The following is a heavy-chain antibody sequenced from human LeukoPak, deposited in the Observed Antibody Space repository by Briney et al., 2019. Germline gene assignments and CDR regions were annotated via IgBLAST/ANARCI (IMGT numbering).Heavy chain of an antibody. CDR3: AHRLKTAMATNWFDP. V-gene: IGHV2-5*02. CDR1: GFSLSASGVG. J-gene: IGHJ5*02. Sequence: ESGPTLVKPTQTLTLTCTFSGFSLSASGVGVGWIRQPPGKALEWLALIYWDGDKCYSPSLKSRLTITKDTSKNQVVLTMTNMDPVDTAKYYCAHRLKTAMATNWFDPWGQGTLVTVSS. D-gene: IGHD5-18*01. CDR2: IYWDGDK.